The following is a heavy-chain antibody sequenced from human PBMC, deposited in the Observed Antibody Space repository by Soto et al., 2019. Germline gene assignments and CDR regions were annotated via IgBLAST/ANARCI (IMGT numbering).Heavy chain of an antibody. D-gene: IGHD3-10*01. CDR3: ARAGGPWFGARFDP. Sequence: QVPLVQSGAEVKKHGASVKVSYKSSGYTFTSYAMHWVRQAPGQRLEWMGWINADNGNTKYSQKFQGRVTITRDTCASTAYMELSSLRSEDTAVYYCARAGGPWFGARFDPWGQGTLVTVSS. CDR1: GYTFTSYA. CDR2: INADNGNT. V-gene: IGHV1-3*01. J-gene: IGHJ5*02.